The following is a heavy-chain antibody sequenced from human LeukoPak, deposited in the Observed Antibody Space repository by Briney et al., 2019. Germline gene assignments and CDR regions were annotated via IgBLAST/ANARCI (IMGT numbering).Heavy chain of an antibody. CDR2: INRNGGSP. V-gene: IGHV3-64*02. D-gene: IGHD6-19*01. J-gene: IGHJ4*02. CDR3: ERVRIPLAGKGGYLDY. Sequence: PRGSLRLSCAASEFFFSGYSMHWVRQAPGKGLEWVSSINRNGGSPFYIDSVQGRFTISRDNPKETLLMQMGRLRPENTAVYYCERVRIPLAGKGGYLDYWGLGTLVTVSS. CDR1: EFFFSGYS.